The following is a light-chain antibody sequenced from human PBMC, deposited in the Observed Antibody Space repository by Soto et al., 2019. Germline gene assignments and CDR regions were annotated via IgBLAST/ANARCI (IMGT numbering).Light chain of an antibody. Sequence: DIQMTQSPSSLSASVGDRVTITCLSSQSISSYLNWYQQKPGKAPKLLIYASSSLQSGVPSRFSCSGSGTDFTLTISSLQPEDFATYYCQRRLTFGGGTKVEIK. CDR1: QSISSY. CDR2: ASS. CDR3: QRRLT. V-gene: IGKV1-39*01. J-gene: IGKJ4*01.